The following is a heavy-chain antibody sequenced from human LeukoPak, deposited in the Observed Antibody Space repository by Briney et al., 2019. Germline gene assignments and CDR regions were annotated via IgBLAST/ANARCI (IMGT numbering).Heavy chain of an antibody. J-gene: IGHJ4*02. D-gene: IGHD3-10*01. CDR1: GFTFRGYG. CDR2: IWYDGTDK. V-gene: IGHV3-33*01. Sequence: GGSLRLSCAASGFTFRGYGMHWVRQAPGKGLEWVAVIWYDGTDKYYAGSVKGRFTISRDNSKNTLYLQMDSLRADDTAVYFCAGVGYYASGPFSYFDYWGQGTLVTVSS. CDR3: AGVGYYASGPFSYFDY.